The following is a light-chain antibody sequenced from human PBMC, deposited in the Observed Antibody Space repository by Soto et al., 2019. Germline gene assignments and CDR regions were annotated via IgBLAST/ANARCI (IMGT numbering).Light chain of an antibody. Sequence: DIVMTQSPLSLPVTPGEPASISCRSSQSLLQSNGYNYLDWYLQKPGQSPQLLIYLGSDRASGVPDRFSGSGSGTDFTLKISRVEAEDVGVYYCMQALQAPITFGQGTRLEIK. V-gene: IGKV2-28*01. CDR1: QSLLQSNGYNY. J-gene: IGKJ5*01. CDR2: LGS. CDR3: MQALQAPIT.